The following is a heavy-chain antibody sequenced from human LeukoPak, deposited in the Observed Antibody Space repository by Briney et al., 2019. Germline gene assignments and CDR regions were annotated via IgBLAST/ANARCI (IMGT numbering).Heavy chain of an antibody. CDR3: AKDLGYSSSPDF. J-gene: IGHJ4*02. CDR2: ISADGTI. D-gene: IGHD6-13*01. V-gene: IGHV3-43*02. Sequence: GGSLRLSCAASGFTFDDYAMHWVRQAPGKGLEWVSLISADGTIYFADSVRGRFTISRDNNKNSLYLQMNSLRTEDTALYYCAKDLGYSSSPDFWGQGTLVTVSS. CDR1: GFTFDDYA.